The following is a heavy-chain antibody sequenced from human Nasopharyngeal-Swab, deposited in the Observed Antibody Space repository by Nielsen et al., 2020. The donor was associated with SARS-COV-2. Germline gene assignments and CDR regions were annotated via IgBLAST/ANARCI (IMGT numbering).Heavy chain of an antibody. CDR3: ARVKVRRSGWFLVDYYYMDV. D-gene: IGHD6-19*01. J-gene: IGHJ6*03. V-gene: IGHV1-8*01. CDR2: MNPNSGNT. Sequence: WVRQAPGQGLDWMGWMNPNSGNTGYAPKFQGRVTMTRNTSISTAYMELSSLRSEDTAVYYCARVKVRRSGWFLVDYYYMDVWGKGTTVTVSS.